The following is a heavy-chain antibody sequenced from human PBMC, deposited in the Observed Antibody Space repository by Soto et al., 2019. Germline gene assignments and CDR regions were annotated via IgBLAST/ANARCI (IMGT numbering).Heavy chain of an antibody. V-gene: IGHV1-69*01. CDR3: ARDGPYYDYVWGSYSQDNWFDP. Sequence: QVQLVQSGAEVKKPGSSVKVSCKASGGTFSSYAISWVRQAPGQGLEWMGGIIPIFGTANYAQKFQGRVTITADESTSTAYMELSSLRSEDTAVYYCARDGPYYDYVWGSYSQDNWFDPWGQGTLVTVSS. D-gene: IGHD3-16*01. J-gene: IGHJ5*02. CDR2: IIPIFGTA. CDR1: GGTFSSYA.